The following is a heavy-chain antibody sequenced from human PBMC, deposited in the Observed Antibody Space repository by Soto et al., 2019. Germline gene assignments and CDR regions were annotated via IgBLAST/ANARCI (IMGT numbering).Heavy chain of an antibody. V-gene: IGHV3-30-3*01. CDR2: ISHDGSEK. Sequence: QVQLVESGGGVVQPGKSLRPSCAASRFTFSSYAMDWVRQAPGKGLEWVAVISHDGSEKYYGDSVKGRFTISRDNPKNTVYLQMNSLRPEDTAVYYCARAAAYFYHYYYAMDVWGQGTAVTVSS. J-gene: IGHJ6*02. D-gene: IGHD6-13*01. CDR3: ARAAAYFYHYYYAMDV. CDR1: RFTFSSYA.